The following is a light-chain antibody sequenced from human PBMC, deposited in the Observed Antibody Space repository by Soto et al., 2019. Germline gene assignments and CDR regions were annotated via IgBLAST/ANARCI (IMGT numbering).Light chain of an antibody. J-gene: IGKJ1*01. Sequence: EIVLTQSPGTLSLSPGERATLSCRASQSVSSSYLAWYQQKPGQAPRLLIYGASSRATGILDRFSGSGSGTDFTLTISRLEPEDFAVYYCQQYGSSPSSTFGQGTKVEIK. CDR3: QQYGSSPSST. CDR2: GAS. CDR1: QSVSSSY. V-gene: IGKV3-20*01.